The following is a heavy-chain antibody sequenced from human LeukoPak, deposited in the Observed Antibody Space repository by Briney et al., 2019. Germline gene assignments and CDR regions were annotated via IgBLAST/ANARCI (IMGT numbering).Heavy chain of an antibody. D-gene: IGHD3-22*01. J-gene: IGHJ5*02. CDR1: GGTFSSYA. CDR2: IIPILGIA. V-gene: IGHV1-69*04. Sequence: PVKVSCKASGGTFSSYAISWVRQAPGQGLEWMGRIIPILGIANYAQKFQGRVTITADKSTSTAYMELSSLRSEDTAVYYCARAAPYDSSGYYEPWGQGTLVTVSS. CDR3: ARAAPYDSSGYYEP.